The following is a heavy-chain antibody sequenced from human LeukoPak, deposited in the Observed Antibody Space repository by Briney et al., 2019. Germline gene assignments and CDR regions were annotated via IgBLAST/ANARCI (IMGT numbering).Heavy chain of an antibody. Sequence: GGSLRLSCAASGFTFSNYAMHWVRQAPGKGLEWVTLISYDGSNKYYADSVKGRFTISRDNSKNTLYPQMNSLRAEDTAVYYCASVSGITSPFDYWGQGTLVTVSS. D-gene: IGHD1-26*01. CDR2: ISYDGSNK. CDR3: ASVSGITSPFDY. V-gene: IGHV3-30*03. CDR1: GFTFSNYA. J-gene: IGHJ4*02.